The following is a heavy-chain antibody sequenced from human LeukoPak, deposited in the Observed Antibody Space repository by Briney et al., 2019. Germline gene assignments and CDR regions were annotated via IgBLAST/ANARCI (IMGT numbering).Heavy chain of an antibody. CDR1: GFTFSRYT. CDR3: ASSGSYRFDY. Sequence: GGSLRLSCAASGFTFSRYTMNWVRQAPGKGLEWVSHISTSGSAMYYADSVKGRFTISRDNAKDSLYLQMNSLRDEDTAVYYCASSGSYRFDYWGQGTLVTVSS. J-gene: IGHJ4*02. D-gene: IGHD1-26*01. CDR2: ISTSGSAM. V-gene: IGHV3-48*02.